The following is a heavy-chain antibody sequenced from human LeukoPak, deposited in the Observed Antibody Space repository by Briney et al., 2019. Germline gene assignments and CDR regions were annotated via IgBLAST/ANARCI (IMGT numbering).Heavy chain of an antibody. V-gene: IGHV3-23*01. D-gene: IGHD3-9*01. Sequence: GGSLRLSCAASGFTFSSYAMSWVRQAPGKGLEWVLAISGSGGSTYYADSVKGRFTISRDNSKNTLYLQMNSLRAEGTAVYYCARDTLFDWLTYYYYYYGMDVWGQGTTVTVSS. CDR2: ISGSGGST. CDR1: GFTFSSYA. J-gene: IGHJ6*02. CDR3: ARDTLFDWLTYYYYYYGMDV.